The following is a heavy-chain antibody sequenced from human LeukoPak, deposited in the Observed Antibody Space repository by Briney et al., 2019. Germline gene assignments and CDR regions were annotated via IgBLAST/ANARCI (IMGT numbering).Heavy chain of an antibody. V-gene: IGHV4-59*01. CDR1: GGSISSYY. Sequence: SETLSLTCTVSGGSISSYYWSWIRQPPGKGLEWIGYIYYSGSTNYNPSLKSRVTISVDTSKNQFSLKLSSVTAADTAVYHCARERGVVVPAATGRVIHAFDIWGQGTMVTVSS. D-gene: IGHD2-2*01. CDR3: ARERGVVVPAATGRVIHAFDI. CDR2: IYYSGST. J-gene: IGHJ3*02.